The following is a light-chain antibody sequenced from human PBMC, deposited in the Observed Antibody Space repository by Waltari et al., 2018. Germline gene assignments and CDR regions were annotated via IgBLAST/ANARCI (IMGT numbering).Light chain of an antibody. Sequence: EIVLTQSPATLSLSPGERATLSCRASENINIFLAWYQQKPGQAPRLLISDASNRAAGVPARFSGSGSLTDFTLTISSLEPEDVGVYYCQQRTNWQSLSFGGGTRVEIK. V-gene: IGKV3D-11*02. J-gene: IGKJ4*01. CDR2: DAS. CDR1: ENINIF. CDR3: QQRTNWQSLS.